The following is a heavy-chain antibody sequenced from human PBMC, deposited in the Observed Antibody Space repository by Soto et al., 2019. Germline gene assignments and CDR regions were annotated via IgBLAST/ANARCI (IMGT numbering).Heavy chain of an antibody. J-gene: IGHJ3*02. Sequence: EVQLLESGGGLVQPGGSLRLSCAASGFTFSSYSMIWVRHAPGKGLEWVSAISRSSDNILYADSVEGRFTISRDNSKNTLYLQMNSLRAEDTAVYYCAHCSGGSCYSDGFEIWGQGTIVTVSA. CDR2: ISRSSDNI. CDR3: AHCSGGSCYSDGFEI. CDR1: GFTFSSYS. D-gene: IGHD2-15*01. V-gene: IGHV3-23*01.